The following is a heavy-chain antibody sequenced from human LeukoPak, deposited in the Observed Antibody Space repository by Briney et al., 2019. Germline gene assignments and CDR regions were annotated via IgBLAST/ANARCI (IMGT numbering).Heavy chain of an antibody. CDR2: INHSGST. V-gene: IGHV4-39*07. J-gene: IGHJ4*02. CDR3: ARGRYSYGSLGY. Sequence: SETLSLTCTVSGGSITSVSYSWTWIRQPPGKGLEWIGEINHSGSTNYNPSLKSRVTISVDTSKNQFSLKLSSVTAADTAVYYCARGRYSYGSLGYWGQGTLVTVSS. CDR1: GGSITSVSYS. D-gene: IGHD5-18*01.